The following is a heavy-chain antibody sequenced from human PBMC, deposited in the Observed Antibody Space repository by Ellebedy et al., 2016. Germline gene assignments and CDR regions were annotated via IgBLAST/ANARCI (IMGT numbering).Heavy chain of an antibody. V-gene: IGHV4-39*07. CDR3: ARKPVEKGTDY. CDR2: INHSGST. Sequence: SETLSLXCTVSGGSISSSSYYWSWIRQPPGKGLEWIGEINHSGSTNYNPSLKSRVTISVDTSKNQFSLKLSSVTAADTAVYYCARKPVEKGTDYWGQGTLVTVSS. J-gene: IGHJ4*02. CDR1: GGSISSSSYY. D-gene: IGHD5-24*01.